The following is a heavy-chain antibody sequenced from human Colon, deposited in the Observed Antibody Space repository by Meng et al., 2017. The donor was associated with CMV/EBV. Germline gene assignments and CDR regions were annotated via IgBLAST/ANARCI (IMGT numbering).Heavy chain of an antibody. V-gene: IGHV4-39*07. CDR3: ARATRITTTGTRVFDY. J-gene: IGHJ4*02. CDR2: IYYSGST. Sequence: SETLSLTCTVFGGSISSGCYYWGWIRPPPGKGPEWIGSIYYSGSTYYNPSLQSRGTISLDTSTNQFSLRLSSITAADTAVYYCARATRITTTGTRVFDYWGQGTLVTVSS. CDR1: GGSISSGCYY. D-gene: IGHD1/OR15-1a*01.